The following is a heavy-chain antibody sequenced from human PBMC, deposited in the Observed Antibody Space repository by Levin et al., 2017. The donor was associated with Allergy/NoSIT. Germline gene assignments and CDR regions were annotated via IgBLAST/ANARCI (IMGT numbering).Heavy chain of an antibody. V-gene: IGHV3-74*01. D-gene: IGHD6-25*01. J-gene: IGHJ4*02. CDR2: INSDGSST. CDR3: ARVRGYRAFDY. CDR1: GFTFSSYW. Sequence: SCAASGFTFSSYWMHWVRQAPGKGLVWVSRINSDGSSTSYADSVKGRFTISRDNAKNTLYLQMNSLRAEDTAVYYCARVRGYRAFDYWGQGTLVTVSS.